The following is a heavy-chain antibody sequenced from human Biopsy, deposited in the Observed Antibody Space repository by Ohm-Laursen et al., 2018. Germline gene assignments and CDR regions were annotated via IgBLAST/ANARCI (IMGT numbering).Heavy chain of an antibody. Sequence: SDTLSLTCEVYGKTFSDYYWSWIRQPPGKGLEWIGQINQSGRTNYSPSLKSRVNISADKSNNRFSLKLTSVTSADTAVYFCGNEVHGRDYWGLGALVTVSS. CDR3: GNEVHGRDY. J-gene: IGHJ4*02. CDR2: INQSGRT. D-gene: IGHD2-15*01. CDR1: GKTFSDYY. V-gene: IGHV4-34*08.